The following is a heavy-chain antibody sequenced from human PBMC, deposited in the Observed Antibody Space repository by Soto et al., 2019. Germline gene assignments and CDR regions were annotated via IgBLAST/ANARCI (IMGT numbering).Heavy chain of an antibody. Sequence: GGSLRLSCAASGFTFSSSAMSWVRQAPGKGLEWVSTFTTSSVYYKYSVRGRFTITRDNSKNKQYLQMEIQRVEDTAIYYYSWLTTYWGQGALVTVSS. CDR3: SWLTTY. V-gene: IGHV3-23*01. J-gene: IGHJ4*02. CDR2: FTTSSV. CDR1: GFTFSSSA. D-gene: IGHD5-12*01.